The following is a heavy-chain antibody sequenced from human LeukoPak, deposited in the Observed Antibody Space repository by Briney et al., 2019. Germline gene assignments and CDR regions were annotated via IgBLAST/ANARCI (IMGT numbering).Heavy chain of an antibody. V-gene: IGHV3-30*02. CDR1: GFTFSSYG. CDR3: AKPIDCSSTSCYSRDIDY. CDR2: IRYDGSNK. J-gene: IGHJ4*02. D-gene: IGHD2-2*01. Sequence: GGSLRLSCAASGFTFSSYGMHWVRQAPGKGLEWVAFIRYDGSNKYYADSVKGRFTISRDNSKNTLYLQMNSLRAEDTAVYYCAKPIDCSSTSCYSRDIDYWGQGTLVTVSS.